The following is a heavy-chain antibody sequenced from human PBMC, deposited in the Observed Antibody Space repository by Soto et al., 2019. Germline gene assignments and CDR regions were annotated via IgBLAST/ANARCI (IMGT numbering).Heavy chain of an antibody. Sequence: PGESLKISCKGSGYSFTSYWIGWVRQMPGKGLEWMGIIYPGDSDTRYSPSFQGQVTISADKSISTAYLQWSSLKASDTAMYYCASHVEDIVVVPAAIEVDYYYYYYMDVWGKGTTVTVSS. D-gene: IGHD2-2*01. CDR1: GYSFTSYW. CDR2: IYPGDSDT. CDR3: ASHVEDIVVVPAAIEVDYYYYYYMDV. V-gene: IGHV5-51*01. J-gene: IGHJ6*03.